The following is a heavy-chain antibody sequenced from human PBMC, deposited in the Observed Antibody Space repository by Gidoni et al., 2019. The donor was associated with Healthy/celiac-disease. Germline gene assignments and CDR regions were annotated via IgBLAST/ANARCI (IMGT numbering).Heavy chain of an antibody. CDR2: INPNSGGT. CDR3: ARGYLVVYAMGGGYFDY. J-gene: IGHJ4*02. CDR1: GYPFNGYY. Sequence: QVQLVQSGAEVKKPGASVKVSCKASGYPFNGYYMHWVRQAPGQGLEWMGWINPNSGGTNYAQKFQGRVTMTRDTSISTAYMELSRLRSDDTAVYYCARGYLVVYAMGGGYFDYWGQGTLVTVSS. V-gene: IGHV1-2*02. D-gene: IGHD2-8*02.